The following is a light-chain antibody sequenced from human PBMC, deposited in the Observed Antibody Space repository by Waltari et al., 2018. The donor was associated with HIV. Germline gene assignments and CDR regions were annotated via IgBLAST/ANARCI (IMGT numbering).Light chain of an antibody. J-gene: IGLJ2*01. CDR3: QSSAGGLSGHLI. CDR2: TDP. V-gene: IGLV1-40*01. CDR1: SSNLGTGYG. Sequence: QPVLTQPPSVSGAPGQKVTISCTGTSSNLGTGYGVQWFQQLPGSGPRLLLYTDPTRPSGVPDRFSGSRSGPSASLVITGLQAEDEAEYHCQSSAGGLSGHLIFGGGTKLTVL.